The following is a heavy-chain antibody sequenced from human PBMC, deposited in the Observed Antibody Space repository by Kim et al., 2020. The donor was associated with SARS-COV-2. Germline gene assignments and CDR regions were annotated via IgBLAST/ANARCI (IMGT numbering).Heavy chain of an antibody. CDR3: ARRQRLITMVRGVISCWFDP. CDR1: GGSISSSSYY. CDR2: IYYSGST. Sequence: SETLSLTCTVSGGSISSSSYYWGWIRQPPGKGLEWIGSIYYSGSTYYNPSLKSRVTISVDTSKNQFSLKLSSVTAADTAVYYCARRQRLITMVRGVISCWFDPWGQGTLDTVSS. D-gene: IGHD3-10*01. J-gene: IGHJ5*02. V-gene: IGHV4-39*01.